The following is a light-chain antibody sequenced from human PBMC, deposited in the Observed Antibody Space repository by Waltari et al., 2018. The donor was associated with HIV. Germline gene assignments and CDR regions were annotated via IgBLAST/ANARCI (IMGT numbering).Light chain of an antibody. CDR2: RNN. Sequence: SVLTQPPSASGTPGQRVTISCSGSTSNIGRNAEFWYQHLPGAAPKLLIHRNNQRPSGVPDRFSGATSGTSASLAISGLRSEDEADYYCVAWDDSLRGVVFGGGTKVAAL. CDR3: VAWDDSLRGVV. J-gene: IGLJ2*01. V-gene: IGLV1-47*01. CDR1: TSNIGRNA.